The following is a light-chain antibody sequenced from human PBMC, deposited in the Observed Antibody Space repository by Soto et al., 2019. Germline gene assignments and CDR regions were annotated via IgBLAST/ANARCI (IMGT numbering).Light chain of an antibody. CDR1: QSISSW. Sequence: DIQMTQSPSTLSASVGDRVTITCRASQSISSWLAWYQQKPGKAPQLLIYDASSLQSGVPSRFSDSGSGTEFTLTISSLQPDDFATYYCQQYNSFSITFGGGTKVEIK. V-gene: IGKV1-5*01. J-gene: IGKJ4*01. CDR3: QQYNSFSIT. CDR2: DAS.